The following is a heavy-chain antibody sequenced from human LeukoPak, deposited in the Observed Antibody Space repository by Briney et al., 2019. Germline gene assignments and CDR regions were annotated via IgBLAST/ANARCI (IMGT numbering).Heavy chain of an antibody. Sequence: SETLSLTCTVSGGSISSYYWSWIRQPPGKGLEWTGYIYYSGSTNYNPSLKSRVTISVDTSKNQFSLKLSSVTAADTAVYYCARYLGSSRFDPWGQGTLVTVSS. CDR3: ARYLGSSRFDP. D-gene: IGHD6-13*01. V-gene: IGHV4-59*01. CDR1: GGSISSYY. J-gene: IGHJ5*02. CDR2: IYYSGST.